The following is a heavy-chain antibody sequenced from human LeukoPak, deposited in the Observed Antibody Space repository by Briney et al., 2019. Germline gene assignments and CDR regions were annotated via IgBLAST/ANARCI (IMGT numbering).Heavy chain of an antibody. V-gene: IGHV4-39*07. Sequence: PSETLSLTCTVSGGSISSSYSYWGWIRQPPGKGLEWIGNIYYSGNTYYSPSLTSRVTLSVDTSENQFSLKLSSVTAADTAVYYCARLRDVLLWFGEPLGWFDPWGQGTLVTVSS. D-gene: IGHD3-10*01. CDR3: ARLRDVLLWFGEPLGWFDP. CDR2: IYYSGNT. CDR1: GGSISSSYSY. J-gene: IGHJ5*02.